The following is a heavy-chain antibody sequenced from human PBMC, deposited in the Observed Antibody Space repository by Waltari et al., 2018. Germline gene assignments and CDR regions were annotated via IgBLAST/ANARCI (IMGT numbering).Heavy chain of an antibody. CDR3: ARDQCSGGSCYRTNYYYGMDV. J-gene: IGHJ6*02. CDR2: IIPILGIA. CDR1: GRTFSSYA. V-gene: IGHV1-69*04. D-gene: IGHD2-15*01. Sequence: QVQLVQSGAEVKKPGSSVKVSCKASGRTFSSYALRWVRSAPGQGLEWMGRIIPILGIANYAQKFQGRVTITADKSTSTAYMELSSLRSEDTAVYYCARDQCSGGSCYRTNYYYGMDVWGQGTTVTVSS.